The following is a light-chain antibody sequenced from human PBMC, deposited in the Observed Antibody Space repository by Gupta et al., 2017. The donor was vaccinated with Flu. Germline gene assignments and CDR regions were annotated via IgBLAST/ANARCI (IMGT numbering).Light chain of an antibody. J-gene: IGKJ2*01. V-gene: IGKV3-20*01. CDR2: GAS. Sequence: EIVLMQSPGTLSLSPGERATLSCRASQSVSSIYIAWYQQKPGQPPRLLIYGASSRATGIPDRFSGSGSGTDSTLTISRLEPEDFAVYYCQQYVSSLSYTFGQGTKLEIK. CDR1: QSVSSIY. CDR3: QQYVSSLSYT.